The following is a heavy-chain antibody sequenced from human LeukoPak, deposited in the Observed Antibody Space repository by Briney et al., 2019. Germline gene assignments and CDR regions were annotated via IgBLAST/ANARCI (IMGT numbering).Heavy chain of an antibody. Sequence: EASVKVSCKASGYTFTSYGISWVRQAPGQGLEWMGWISGYNGNTNYAQKLQGRVTMTTDTSTSTAYMELRSLRSEDTAVYYCARDVNSWIQLGDYFDYWGQGTLVTVSS. CDR2: ISGYNGNT. D-gene: IGHD5-18*01. CDR3: ARDVNSWIQLGDYFDY. J-gene: IGHJ4*02. V-gene: IGHV1-18*01. CDR1: GYTFTSYG.